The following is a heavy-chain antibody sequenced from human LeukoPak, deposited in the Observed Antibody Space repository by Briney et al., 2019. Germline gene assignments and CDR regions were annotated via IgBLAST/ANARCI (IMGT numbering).Heavy chain of an antibody. CDR2: INPNSGGT. J-gene: IGHJ4*02. D-gene: IGHD1-7*01. CDR3: ASQEAGTTWIDY. CDR1: GYTFTGYY. Sequence: EASVSVSCTASGYTFTGYYMHWVRQAPGQGLEWMGWINPNSGGTNYAQKFQGRVTMTRDTSISTAYMELSRLRSDDTAVYYCASQEAGTTWIDYWGQGTLVTVSS. V-gene: IGHV1-2*02.